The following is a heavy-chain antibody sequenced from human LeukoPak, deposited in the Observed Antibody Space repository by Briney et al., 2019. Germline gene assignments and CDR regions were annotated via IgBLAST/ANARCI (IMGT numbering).Heavy chain of an antibody. J-gene: IGHJ4*02. CDR3: ARVSTIFGVVN. Sequence: PSETLSLTCTISGDSIGSSSYYWGWIRQPPGKGLEWIGSFYYSRSTYYNASLKSRVTISVDTSKNQFSLKLSSVTAADTAVYYCARVSTIFGVVNWGQGTLVTVSS. CDR1: GDSIGSSSYY. D-gene: IGHD3-3*01. CDR2: FYYSRST. V-gene: IGHV4-39*07.